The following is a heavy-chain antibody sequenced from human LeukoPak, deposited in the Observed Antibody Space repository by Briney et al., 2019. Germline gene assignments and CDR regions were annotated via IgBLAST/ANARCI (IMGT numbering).Heavy chain of an antibody. J-gene: IGHJ3*02. V-gene: IGHV4-59*01. D-gene: IGHD3-10*01. Sequence: PSETLSLTCTVSGVSITTYYWNWVRQPPGKGLEWVGHMFYSGTTSYNPSLKSRVAISVDTFKSRVSLTVTSVTAADTAVYYCVGEKSFFGEAIWGQGKLVTVSS. CDR3: VGEKSFFGEAI. CDR2: MFYSGTT. CDR1: GVSITTYY.